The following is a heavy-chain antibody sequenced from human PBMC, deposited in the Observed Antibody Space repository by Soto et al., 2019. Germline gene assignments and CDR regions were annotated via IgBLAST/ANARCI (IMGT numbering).Heavy chain of an antibody. CDR1: GGSISRYY. CDR2: TYWSGGT. D-gene: IGHD6-13*01. Sequence: SETLSLTCTVSGGSISRYYWSWIRQPAGKGLEWIGRTYWSGGTNYNPSLKSRVTMSLDSSKKQFYLKMNSVTAADTAVYYCARGSAAGVDYGMDVWGQGTTVTVSS. J-gene: IGHJ6*02. CDR3: ARGSAAGVDYGMDV. V-gene: IGHV4-4*07.